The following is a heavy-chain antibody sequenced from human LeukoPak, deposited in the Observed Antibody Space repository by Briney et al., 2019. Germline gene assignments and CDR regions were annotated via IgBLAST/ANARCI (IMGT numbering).Heavy chain of an antibody. CDR3: ARDLTTVTTSGFDY. CDR2: INHSGST. J-gene: IGHJ4*02. V-gene: IGHV4-30-2*01. Sequence: SQTLSLTCTVSGGSISSGGYYWSWIRQPPGKGLEWIGEINHSGSTNYNPSLKSRVTISVDTSKNQFSLKLSSVTAADTAVYYCARDLTTVTTSGFDYWGQGTLVTVSS. CDR1: GGSISSGGYY. D-gene: IGHD4-17*01.